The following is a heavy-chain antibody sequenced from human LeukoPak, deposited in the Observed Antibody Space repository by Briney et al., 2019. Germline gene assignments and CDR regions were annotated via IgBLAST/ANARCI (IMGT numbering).Heavy chain of an antibody. D-gene: IGHD6-19*01. CDR3: ARGTFGVAGTSPYYYYMDV. CDR2: IIPIFGTA. V-gene: IGHV1-69*05. CDR1: GDTFSSYA. J-gene: IGHJ6*03. Sequence: ASVKVSCKASGDTFSSYAISWVRHAPGQGLEWRGGIIPIFGTANYAQKFQGRVTITTDESTSTAYMELSSLRSEDTAVYYCARGTFGVAGTSPYYYYMDVWGKGTTVTVSS.